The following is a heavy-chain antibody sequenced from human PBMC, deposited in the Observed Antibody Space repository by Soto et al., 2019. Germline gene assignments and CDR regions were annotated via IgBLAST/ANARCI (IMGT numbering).Heavy chain of an antibody. J-gene: IGHJ5*02. CDR3: AKSLSTAGGIAVAGALNWFDP. D-gene: IGHD6-19*01. V-gene: IGHV3-23*01. CDR2: ISGSGGST. CDR1: GFTFISYA. Sequence: PGGSLRLSWAASGFTFISYAMSWVRQAPGKGLEWVSAISGSGGSTYYADSVKGRFTISRDNSKNTLYLQMNSLRAEDTAVYYCAKSLSTAGGIAVAGALNWFDPWGQGTLVTVSS.